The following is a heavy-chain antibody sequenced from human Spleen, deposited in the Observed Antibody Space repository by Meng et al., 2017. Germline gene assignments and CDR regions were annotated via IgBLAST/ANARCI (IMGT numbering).Heavy chain of an antibody. Sequence: QVQLQESGPGRVRPSETLSLICTVSGGSVRSSDYQWSWIRQPPGKGLEWIGFASTNYNPSLKSRVTISVDTSKNQFSLKLNSVTPEDTAVYFCARGVAETGLDFWGQGTLVTVSS. CDR1: GGSVRSSDYQ. CDR2: AST. D-gene: IGHD1-1*01. CDR3: ARGVAETGLDF. J-gene: IGHJ4*02. V-gene: IGHV4-61*08.